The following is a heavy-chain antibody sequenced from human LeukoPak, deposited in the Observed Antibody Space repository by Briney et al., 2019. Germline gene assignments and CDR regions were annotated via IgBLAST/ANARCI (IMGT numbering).Heavy chain of an antibody. J-gene: IGHJ4*02. CDR1: GFTFSNYW. CDR2: ISSSGSTI. D-gene: IGHD1-1*01. CDR3: AGDEERLNFDY. V-gene: IGHV3-48*04. Sequence: NPGGSLRLSCAASGFTFSNYWMHWVRQAPGKGLVWVSYISSSGSTIYYADSVKGRFTISRDNAKNSLYLQMNSLRAEDTAVYYCAGDEERLNFDYWGQGTLVTVSS.